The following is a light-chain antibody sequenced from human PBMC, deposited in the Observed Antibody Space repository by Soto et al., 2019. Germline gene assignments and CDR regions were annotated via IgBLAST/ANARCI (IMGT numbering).Light chain of an antibody. Sequence: VIMTQSPVTLSVSPGESVTLSCRASRDVSSSLAWYQEKPGQGPRLLIYGAPTRASGIPDRFSGSGSGTEFTLTITSLQSEDSAVYYCQQYKKWRTFGQGAKVEIK. V-gene: IGKV3-15*01. CDR3: QQYKKWRT. CDR2: GAP. CDR1: RDVSSS. J-gene: IGKJ1*01.